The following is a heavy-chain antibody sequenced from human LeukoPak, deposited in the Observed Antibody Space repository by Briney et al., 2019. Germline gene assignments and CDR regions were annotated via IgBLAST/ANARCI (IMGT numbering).Heavy chain of an antibody. J-gene: IGHJ4*02. V-gene: IGHV3-30-3*01. CDR2: ISYNGVNK. CDR3: ARESGGRYSFGPWFFDL. D-gene: IGHD5-18*01. CDR1: GFTFSRYA. Sequence: GGSLRLSCAASGFTFSRYAMHWVRQAPGKGLEWVAFISYNGVNKNYADSMKGRFTISRDNSKNTLYLQMNSLRAEDTAVYYCARESGGRYSFGPWFFDLWGQGTLVTVSS.